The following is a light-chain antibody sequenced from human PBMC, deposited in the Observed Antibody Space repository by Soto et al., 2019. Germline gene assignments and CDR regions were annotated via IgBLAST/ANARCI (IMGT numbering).Light chain of an antibody. V-gene: IGKV3-11*01. Sequence: EIVLTQSPATLSLSPGERATLSCRASQSVSSYLAWYQQKPGQAPRLLIYDASNRATGIPARFSGSGSGTAFTLTISSLETEDFEVYYCQQRSNWYTFGQGTKLEIK. CDR2: DAS. J-gene: IGKJ2*01. CDR3: QQRSNWYT. CDR1: QSVSSY.